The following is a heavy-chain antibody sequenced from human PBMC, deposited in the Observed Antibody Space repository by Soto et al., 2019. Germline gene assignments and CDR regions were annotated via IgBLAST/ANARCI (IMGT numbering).Heavy chain of an antibody. J-gene: IGHJ6*02. V-gene: IGHV3-33*01. CDR2: IWYDGSNK. CDR1: GFTFSSYG. CDR3: ARDGQEGFLDYYGMDV. Sequence: QVQLVESGGGVVQPGRSLRLSCAASGFTFSSYGMHWVRQAPGKGLEWVAVIWYDGSNKYYADSVKGRFTISRDNSKNTLYMQMNSLRAEDTAVYYCARDGQEGFLDYYGMDVWGQGTTVTVSS.